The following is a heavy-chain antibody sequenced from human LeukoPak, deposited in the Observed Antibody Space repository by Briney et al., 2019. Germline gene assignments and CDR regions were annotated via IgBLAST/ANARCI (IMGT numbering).Heavy chain of an antibody. D-gene: IGHD4-17*01. CDR3: AKNLYGDYVGFGY. V-gene: IGHV3-23*01. J-gene: IGHJ4*02. CDR2: ISGSGGST. CDR1: GFTFSSYA. Sequence: PGGSLRLSCAASGFTFSSYAMSWVRQAPGKGLEWVSAISGSGGSTYYADSVKGRFTISRDNSKNTLYLQMNSLRAEDTAVCYCAKNLYGDYVGFGYWGQGTLVTVSS.